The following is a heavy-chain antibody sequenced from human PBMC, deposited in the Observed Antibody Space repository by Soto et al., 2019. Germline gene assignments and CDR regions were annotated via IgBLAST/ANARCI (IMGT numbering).Heavy chain of an antibody. Sequence: GGSLRLSCAGSGFTFSTYSMNWVRQAPGKGLEWVSAISNSSTYIYHADSVKGRFTTSRDNTKNTLYLQMNSLRAEDTAVYYCAKGSASSRPYYFDXWGQGTLVTVSS. CDR1: GFTFSTYS. CDR2: ISNSSTYI. CDR3: AKGSASSRPYYFDX. D-gene: IGHD2-2*01. V-gene: IGHV3-21*04. J-gene: IGHJ4*02.